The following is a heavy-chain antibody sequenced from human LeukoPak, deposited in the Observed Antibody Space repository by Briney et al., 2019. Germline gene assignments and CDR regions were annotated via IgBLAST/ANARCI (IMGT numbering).Heavy chain of an antibody. Sequence: SETLSLTRTVSGGSISSYYWSWIRQPPGKGLEWIGYIYYSGSTNYNPSLKSRVTISVDTSKNQFSLKLSSVTAADTAVYYCARARKGFGETYFDYWGQGTLVTVSS. CDR1: GGSISSYY. J-gene: IGHJ4*02. CDR2: IYYSGST. V-gene: IGHV4-59*01. D-gene: IGHD3-10*01. CDR3: ARARKGFGETYFDY.